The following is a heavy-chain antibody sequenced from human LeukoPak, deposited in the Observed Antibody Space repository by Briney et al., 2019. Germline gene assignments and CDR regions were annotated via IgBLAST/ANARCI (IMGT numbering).Heavy chain of an antibody. CDR1: GYTFTSFG. D-gene: IGHD1-1*01. J-gene: IGHJ4*02. Sequence: GASVKVSCKASGYTFTSFGISWVRQAPGQGLEWMGWVSAYNGYTNYAQNLQGRVTMTTDTSTSTAYMELRSLRSDDTAVYYCARDKGGGGTGVDYGAREPLVTVS. CDR2: VSAYNGYT. V-gene: IGHV1-18*01. CDR3: ARDKGGGGTGVDY.